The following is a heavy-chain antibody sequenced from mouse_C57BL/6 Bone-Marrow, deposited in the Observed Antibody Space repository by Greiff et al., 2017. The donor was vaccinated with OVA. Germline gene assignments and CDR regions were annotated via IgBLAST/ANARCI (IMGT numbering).Heavy chain of an antibody. CDR3: ARWGGD. J-gene: IGHJ2*01. CDR2: IYPGDGDT. CDR1: GYAFSSSW. Sequence: LQESGPELVKPGASVKISCKASGYAFSSSWMNWVKQRPGKGLEWIGRIYPGDGDTNYNGKFKGKATLTADKSSSTAYMQLSSLTSEDSAVYFCARWGGDWGQGTTLTVSS. V-gene: IGHV1-82*01.